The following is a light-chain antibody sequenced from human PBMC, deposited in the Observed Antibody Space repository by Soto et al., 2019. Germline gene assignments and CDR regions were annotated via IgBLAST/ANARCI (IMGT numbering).Light chain of an antibody. CDR2: DVS. V-gene: IGLV2-14*03. Sequence: QSALTQPASVSGSPGQSITISCTGTSSDVGGYKFVSWYQQHPGKAPKLMIYDVSNRPSGVSNRFSGSKSGNTASLTISGLQAEDEADYYCSSYTSSHTRVFGGGTKLTVL. CDR1: SSDVGGYKF. CDR3: SSYTSSHTRV. J-gene: IGLJ3*02.